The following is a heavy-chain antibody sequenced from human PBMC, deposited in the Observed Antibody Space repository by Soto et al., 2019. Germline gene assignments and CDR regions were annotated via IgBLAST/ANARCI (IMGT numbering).Heavy chain of an antibody. V-gene: IGHV4-59*01. CDR1: GGSISSYY. CDR2: IYYSGST. J-gene: IGHJ6*02. CDR3: ARGAGQLEGNYYYYYGMDV. Sequence: SLTCTVSGGSISSYYWSWIRQPPGKGLEWIGYIYYSGSTNYNPSLKSRVTISVDTSKNQFSLKLSSVTAADTAVYYCARGAGQLEGNYYYYYGMDVWGQGTTVTVSS. D-gene: IGHD1-1*01.